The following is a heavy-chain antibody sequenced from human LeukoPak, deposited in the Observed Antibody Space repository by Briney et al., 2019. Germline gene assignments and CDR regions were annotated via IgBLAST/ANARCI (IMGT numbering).Heavy chain of an antibody. Sequence: SQTLSLTCAISGDSVSSDSAAWNWIRQSPSRGLEWLGRTYYSSKWYKDYAVSVKSRITLNPDTSKNQFSLLLNSVTPEDTAVYYCARASLAARPDRNWFDPWGQGTLVTVSS. CDR3: ARASLAARPDRNWFDP. V-gene: IGHV6-1*01. J-gene: IGHJ5*02. CDR2: TYYSSKWYK. CDR1: GDSVSSDSAA. D-gene: IGHD6-6*01.